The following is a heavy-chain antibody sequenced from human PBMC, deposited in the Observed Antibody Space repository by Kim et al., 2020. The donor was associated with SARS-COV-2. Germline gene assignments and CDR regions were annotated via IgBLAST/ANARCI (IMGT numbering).Heavy chain of an antibody. CDR2: NGNT. J-gene: IGHJ4*02. D-gene: IGHD6-19*01. V-gene: IGHV1-18*01. CDR3: ARDRQCGY. Sequence: NGNTNYAQSHQDRVTMTTDTSTNTAYMELGSLRSDDTAVYYCARDRQCGYWGQGTLVTVSS.